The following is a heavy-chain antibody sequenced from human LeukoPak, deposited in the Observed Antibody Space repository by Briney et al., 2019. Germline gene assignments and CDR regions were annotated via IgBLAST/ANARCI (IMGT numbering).Heavy chain of an antibody. V-gene: IGHV3-30-3*01. CDR1: GFTFSGSA. D-gene: IGHD3-3*01. CDR2: ISYDGSNK. J-gene: IGHJ6*02. CDR3: ARGDFWSGTTYYYYYGVDV. Sequence: GGSLRLSCAASGFTFSGSAMHWVRQAPGKGLEWVAVISYDGSNKYYADSVKGRFTISRDNSKNTLYLQMNSLRAEDTAVYYCARGDFWSGTTYYYYYGVDVWGQGTTVTVSS.